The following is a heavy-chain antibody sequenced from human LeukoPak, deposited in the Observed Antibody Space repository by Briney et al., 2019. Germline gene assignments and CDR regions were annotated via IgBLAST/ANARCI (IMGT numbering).Heavy chain of an antibody. Sequence: GGSLRLSCAASGFTFTTYWMGWVRQAPGKGLEWVANIKQDGSEKYYVDSAKGRFTISRDNAKNSLYLRMNSLRAEDTAVYYCARPLMYYYGSETYFWFDPWGQGTLVTVSS. V-gene: IGHV3-7*01. CDR1: GFTFTTYW. CDR3: ARPLMYYYGSETYFWFDP. D-gene: IGHD3-10*01. J-gene: IGHJ5*02. CDR2: IKQDGSEK.